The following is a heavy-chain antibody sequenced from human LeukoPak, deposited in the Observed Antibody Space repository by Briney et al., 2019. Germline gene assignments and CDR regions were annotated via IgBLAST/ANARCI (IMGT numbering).Heavy chain of an antibody. D-gene: IGHD1-26*01. Sequence: GGSLRLSCAASGFTFSSYAMHWVRQAPGKGLEYVSAISSNGGSTYYANSVKGRFTISRDNSKNTLYLQMNSLRAEDTAVYYCAKVLLVGATRGEFDYWGQGTLVTVSS. CDR3: AKVLLVGATRGEFDY. CDR2: ISSNGGST. CDR1: GFTFSSYA. J-gene: IGHJ4*02. V-gene: IGHV3-64*01.